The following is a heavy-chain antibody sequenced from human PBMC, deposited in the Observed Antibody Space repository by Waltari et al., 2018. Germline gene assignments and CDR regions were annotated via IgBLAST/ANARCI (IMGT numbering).Heavy chain of an antibody. CDR2: IRQDGGEK. D-gene: IGHD6-19*01. V-gene: IGHV3-7*01. Sequence: EVQLVDSGGGLVQPGGSMGLSCADVGCSISNDWMNWVRQAAGRGLEWVAIIRQDGGEKKYVDSVKGRFTISRDNTNNSVFLQMNSLTAEDTAVYYCVGGRGWLPDYWGQGILVTVSS. J-gene: IGHJ4*02. CDR3: VGGRGWLPDY. CDR1: GCSISNDW.